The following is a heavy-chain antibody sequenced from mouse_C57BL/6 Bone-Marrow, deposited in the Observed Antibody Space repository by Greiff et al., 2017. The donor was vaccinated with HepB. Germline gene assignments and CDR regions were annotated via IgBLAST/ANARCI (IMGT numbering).Heavy chain of an antibody. D-gene: IGHD3-1*01. V-gene: IGHV5-16*01. CDR1: GFTFSDYY. CDR2: INYDGSST. CDR3: ESARAMDY. J-gene: IGHJ4*01. Sequence: EVMLVESEGGLVQPGSSMKLSCTASGFTFSDYYMAWVRQVPEKGLEWVADINYDGSSTYYLDSLKTRITISRDNTKNILYLQMSSLKSEDTATYYCESARAMDYWGQGTTVTVSS.